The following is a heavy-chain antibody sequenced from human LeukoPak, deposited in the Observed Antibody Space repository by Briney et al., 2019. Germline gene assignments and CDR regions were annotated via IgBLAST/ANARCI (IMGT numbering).Heavy chain of an antibody. CDR3: ARDLKRRVYYDSSGSDDAFDI. Sequence: GGSLRLSCAASGFTFNSYSMNWVRQAPGKGLEWLSYISSSSSAMYYADSVKGRFTISRDNAKNSLYLQMNSLRAEDTAVYYCARDLKRRVYYDSSGSDDAFDIWGQGTMVTVSS. CDR1: GFTFNSYS. D-gene: IGHD3-22*01. CDR2: ISSSSSAM. V-gene: IGHV3-48*04. J-gene: IGHJ3*02.